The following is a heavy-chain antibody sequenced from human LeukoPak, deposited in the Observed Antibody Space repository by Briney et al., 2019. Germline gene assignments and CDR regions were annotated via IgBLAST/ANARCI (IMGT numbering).Heavy chain of an antibody. V-gene: IGHV3-7*03. CDR1: GFTLSSYW. D-gene: IGHD1-26*01. J-gene: IGHJ4*02. Sequence: GGSLKLSCAASGFTLSSYWMTWVRQAPGKGLEWVADIEEDGSEKYYVDSVKGRFTISRDNAKNSLYLQMNSLRAEDTAVYYCAKDAWVGATTAALDYWGQGTLVTVSS. CDR3: AKDAWVGATTAALDY. CDR2: IEEDGSEK.